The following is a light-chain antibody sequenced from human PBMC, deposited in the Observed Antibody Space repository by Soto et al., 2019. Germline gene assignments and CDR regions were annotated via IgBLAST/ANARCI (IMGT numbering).Light chain of an antibody. Sequence: DIQMTHSPSSLSASVGDRVTITCGASQGIGTDIGCYRHKPGRAPERLIYYTASLQSGVTSRFFGSGSWTEFTLTITRLQPEDFSTYYCRQQYTYPRTFGQGTKVDIK. CDR2: YTA. CDR1: QGIGTD. V-gene: IGKV1-17*01. CDR3: RQQYTYPRT. J-gene: IGKJ1*01.